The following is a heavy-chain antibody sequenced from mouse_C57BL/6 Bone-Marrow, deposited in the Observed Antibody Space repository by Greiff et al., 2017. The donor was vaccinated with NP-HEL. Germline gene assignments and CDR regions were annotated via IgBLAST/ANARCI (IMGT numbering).Heavy chain of an antibody. CDR3: TNFYYYGSSWYFDV. D-gene: IGHD1-1*01. V-gene: IGHV1-5*01. CDR1: GYTFTSYW. J-gene: IGHJ1*03. CDR2: IYPGNSDT. Sequence: DVKLVESGTVLARPGASVKMSCKTSGYTFTSYWMHWVKQRPGQGLEWIGAIYPGNSDTSYNQKFKGKAKLTAVTSASTAYMELSSLTNEDSAVYYCTNFYYYGSSWYFDVWGTGTTVTVSS.